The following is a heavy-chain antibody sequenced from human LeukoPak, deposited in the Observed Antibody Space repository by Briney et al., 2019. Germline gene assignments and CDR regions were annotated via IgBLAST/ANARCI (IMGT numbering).Heavy chain of an antibody. CDR3: ARHNYYHDSSGYYSNFDY. Sequence: SETLSLTCTVSGGSISSYYWSWIRQPPGKGLEWIGYIYYSGSTNYNPSLKSRVTISVDTSKNQFSLKLSSVTAADTAVYYCARHNYYHDSSGYYSNFDYWGQGTLVTVSS. D-gene: IGHD3-22*01. CDR1: GGSISSYY. J-gene: IGHJ4*02. V-gene: IGHV4-59*08. CDR2: IYYSGST.